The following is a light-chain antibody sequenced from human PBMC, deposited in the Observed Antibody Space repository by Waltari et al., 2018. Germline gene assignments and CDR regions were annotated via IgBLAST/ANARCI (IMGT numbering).Light chain of an antibody. Sequence: QSALTHPASVSGPPGQSITISCTGTSSDVGGYNYASWYQQHPGKAPKLMIFDVNNRPSGVSNRFSGSKSGNTASLTISGLQAEDEADYYCSAYISSSTLELFGGGTRLTVL. J-gene: IGLJ2*01. CDR3: SAYISSSTLEL. CDR1: SSDVGGYNY. V-gene: IGLV2-14*03. CDR2: DVN.